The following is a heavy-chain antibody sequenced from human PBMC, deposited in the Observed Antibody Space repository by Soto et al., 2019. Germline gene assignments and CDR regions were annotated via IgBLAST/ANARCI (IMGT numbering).Heavy chain of an antibody. CDR2: INAGNGNT. D-gene: IGHD4-17*01. Sequence: ASVKVSCKASGYTFTSYAMHWVRQAPGQRLEWMGWINAGNGNTKYSQKFQGRVTMTRNTSISTAYMELSSLRSEDTAVYYCADDTLRGSSGMDVWGQGTTVTVSS. CDR3: ADDTLRGSSGMDV. V-gene: IGHV1-3*01. J-gene: IGHJ6*02. CDR1: GYTFTSYA.